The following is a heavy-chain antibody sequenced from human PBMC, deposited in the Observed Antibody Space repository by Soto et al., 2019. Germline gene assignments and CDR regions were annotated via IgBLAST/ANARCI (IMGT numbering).Heavy chain of an antibody. D-gene: IGHD3-10*01. Sequence: RLVESGGGVVQPGRSLRLSCAASGFTFSRDAMHWVRQAPGKGLEWVAFIWNDGSNEYYADSVKGRAIISRDNSENTVYLQMNSLRGEDTAVYFCVRDAADSGYAFDSWGQGTMVTVSS. CDR1: GFTFSRDA. CDR2: IWNDGSNE. CDR3: VRDAADSGYAFDS. J-gene: IGHJ3*02. V-gene: IGHV3-33*01.